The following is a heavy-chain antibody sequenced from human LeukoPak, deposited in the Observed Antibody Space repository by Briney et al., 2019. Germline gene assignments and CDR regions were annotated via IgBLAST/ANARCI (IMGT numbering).Heavy chain of an antibody. CDR3: ARRLGSSGWFNWFDP. J-gene: IGHJ5*02. CDR1: GSRFTSYW. D-gene: IGHD6-19*01. Sequence: GESLKISCKGSGSRFTSYWIGWVRQMPGKGLEWMGIIYPGDSDTRYSPSFQGHVTISAAKSISTAYLQWSSLKASDTAMYYCARRLGSSGWFNWFDPWGQGTLVTVSS. V-gene: IGHV5-51*01. CDR2: IYPGDSDT.